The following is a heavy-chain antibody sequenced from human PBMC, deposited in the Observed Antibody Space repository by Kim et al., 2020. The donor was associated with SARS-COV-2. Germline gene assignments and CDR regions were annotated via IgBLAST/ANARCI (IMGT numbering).Heavy chain of an antibody. CDR3: ASLGYSSGWGYFDY. Sequence: NPSLTSRVTISVDTSKNQFSLKLSSVTAADTAVYYCASLGYSSGWGYFDYWGQGTLVTVSS. D-gene: IGHD6-19*01. J-gene: IGHJ4*02. V-gene: IGHV4-39*07.